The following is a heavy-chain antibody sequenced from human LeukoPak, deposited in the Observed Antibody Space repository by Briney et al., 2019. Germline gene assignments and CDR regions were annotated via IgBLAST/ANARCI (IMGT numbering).Heavy chain of an antibody. D-gene: IGHD3-10*01. J-gene: IGHJ5*01. CDR3: AREPVRKRWFDS. CDR1: GYAFSNYW. V-gene: IGHV3-7*03. CDR2: IKYDGSEK. Sequence: GGSLRLSCTGSGYAFSNYWMSWVRQAPGKGLEWVANIKYDGSEKYYVDSVKGRLTISRDNAKNSLYLQMNSLRAEDTAVYYCAREPVRKRWFDSWGQGTLVTVSS.